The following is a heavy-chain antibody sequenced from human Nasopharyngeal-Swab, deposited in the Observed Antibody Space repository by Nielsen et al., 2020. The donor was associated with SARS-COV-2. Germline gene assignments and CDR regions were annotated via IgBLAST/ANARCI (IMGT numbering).Heavy chain of an antibody. D-gene: IGHD6-13*01. CDR2: LHSDPSNT. CDR1: GFTFSSYA. J-gene: IGHJ4*02. CDR3: AKVRSWRLDAFDS. V-gene: IGHV3-23*03. Sequence: GGSLRLSCAASGFTFSSYAMSWVRQAQGKVLEWVSVLHSDPSNTYYVDSVKGRFTISRDNSKKTLFLQMDSLRVEDTAVYYCAKVRSWRLDAFDSWGQGTLVTVSS.